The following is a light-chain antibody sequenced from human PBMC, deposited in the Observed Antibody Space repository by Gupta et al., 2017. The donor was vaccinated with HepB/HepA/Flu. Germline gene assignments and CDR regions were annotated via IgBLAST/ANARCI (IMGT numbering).Light chain of an antibody. Sequence: SYELTQPPSVFVFPGQTASITCSGDKLGDKYACWYQQKPGQSPVLIIFQDNKRPSGIPERFSGSNSGNTAALTISGTQAMDEADYYCQAWDSSTAHVVFGGGTKLSVL. J-gene: IGLJ2*01. CDR1: KLGDKY. CDR3: QAWDSSTAHVV. V-gene: IGLV3-1*01. CDR2: QDN.